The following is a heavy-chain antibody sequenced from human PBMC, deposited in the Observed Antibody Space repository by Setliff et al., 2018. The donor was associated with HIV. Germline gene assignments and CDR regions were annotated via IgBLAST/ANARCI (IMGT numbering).Heavy chain of an antibody. CDR2: FDPQDGET. Sequence: ASVKVSCKASGGTFSNFAVNWVRQAPGKGLEWMGYFDPQDGETVYAQKFQGRVTMTEDTSTDTAYMEMSGLRSEDTAVYYCAIDGAGGWLRPMPDYWGQGTLVTVSS. V-gene: IGHV1-24*01. J-gene: IGHJ4*02. CDR3: AIDGAGGWLRPMPDY. CDR1: GGTFSNFA. D-gene: IGHD5-12*01.